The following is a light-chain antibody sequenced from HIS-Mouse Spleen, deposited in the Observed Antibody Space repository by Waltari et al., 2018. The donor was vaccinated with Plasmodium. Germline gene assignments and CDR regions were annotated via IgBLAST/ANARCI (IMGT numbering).Light chain of an antibody. Sequence: DIQTTQSPPSLSASVRDRVTITCRANQGISNYLNWYQQKPGQAPKFLIYAASTLPSGVTSRFSGSRSGTEFTLTISSRQPEDFATYYGQQSYSTWTFGQGTKVEIK. CDR2: AAS. J-gene: IGKJ1*01. CDR1: QGISNY. V-gene: IGKV1-39*01. CDR3: QQSYSTWT.